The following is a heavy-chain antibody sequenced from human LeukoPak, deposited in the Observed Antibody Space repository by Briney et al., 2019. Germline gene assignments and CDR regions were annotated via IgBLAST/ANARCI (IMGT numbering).Heavy chain of an antibody. CDR3: ARGRKVLRFLEWLFYDH. D-gene: IGHD3-3*01. Sequence: SETLSLTCAVYGGSFSGYYWSWIRQPPGKGLEWIGEINHSGSTNYNPSLKSRVTISEDTSKNQFSLKLSSVTAADTAVYYCARGRKVLRFLEWLFYDHWGQGTLVTVSS. J-gene: IGHJ5*02. CDR2: INHSGST. CDR1: GGSFSGYY. V-gene: IGHV4-34*01.